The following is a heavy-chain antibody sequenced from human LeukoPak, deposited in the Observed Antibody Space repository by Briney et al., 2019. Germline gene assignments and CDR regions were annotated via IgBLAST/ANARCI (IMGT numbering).Heavy chain of an antibody. Sequence: GESLKISCKGSGYSFSNYWIGWVRQIPGKGLEWMGIIYPGDSDTRYSPSFQGQVTISADKSISTAYLQCSSLKASDTAMYYCARLSRYSYGFKDYWGQGTLVTVSS. CDR1: GYSFSNYW. D-gene: IGHD5-18*01. CDR3: ARLSRYSYGFKDY. V-gene: IGHV5-51*01. CDR2: IYPGDSDT. J-gene: IGHJ4*02.